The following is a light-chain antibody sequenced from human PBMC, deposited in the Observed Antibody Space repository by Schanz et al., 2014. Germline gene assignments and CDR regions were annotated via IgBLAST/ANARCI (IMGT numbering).Light chain of an antibody. J-gene: IGLJ3*02. CDR2: NNY. CDR3: AAWDDSLNGWV. CDR1: SSNIGSNA. Sequence: QSVLTQPPSASGTPGQRVTISCSGSSSNIGSNAVSWYLQLPGTAPKLLIFNNYQRPSGVPDRFSVSKSDTSASLAISGLQSEDEADYYCAAWDDSLNGWVFGGGTKLTVL. V-gene: IGLV1-44*01.